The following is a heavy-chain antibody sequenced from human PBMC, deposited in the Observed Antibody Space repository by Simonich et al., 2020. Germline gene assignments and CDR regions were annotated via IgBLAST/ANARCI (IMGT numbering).Heavy chain of an antibody. Sequence: QVQLQQWGAGLLKPSETLSLTCAVYGGSFSGYYWSWIRQPPGKGMEWIGEINHSGSTNYNPSLKRRVTISVDTSKNQFALKLSSVTAADTAVYYCARGKNYDILTGGWYFDLWGRGTLVTVSS. CDR2: INHSGST. CDR3: ARGKNYDILTGGWYFDL. V-gene: IGHV4-34*01. CDR1: GGSFSGYY. D-gene: IGHD3-9*01. J-gene: IGHJ2*01.